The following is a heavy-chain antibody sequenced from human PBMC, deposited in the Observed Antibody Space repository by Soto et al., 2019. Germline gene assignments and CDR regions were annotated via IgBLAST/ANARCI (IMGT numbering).Heavy chain of an antibody. J-gene: IGHJ5*02. Sequence: QVQLVQSGAEVKRPGSSVKVSCQTSGGTFRTYTINWVRQAPGQGLEWMGRIIPILDGVNYAQKFQGRVTITADKTTSTAHMELRSLRSEDTAVYSCARSIQEDIGVAGTKDIWFDPWGQGTLVTVS. CDR2: IIPILDGV. D-gene: IGHD6-19*01. V-gene: IGHV1-69*02. CDR1: GGTFRTYT. CDR3: ARSIQEDIGVAGTKDIWFDP.